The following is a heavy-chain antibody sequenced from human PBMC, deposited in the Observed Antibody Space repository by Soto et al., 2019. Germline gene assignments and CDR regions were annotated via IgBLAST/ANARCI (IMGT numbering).Heavy chain of an antibody. CDR2: IDPSDSYT. D-gene: IGHD4-17*01. CDR3: ARLYGGNSGMDV. CDR1: GYSFTSYW. V-gene: IGHV5-10-1*01. J-gene: IGHJ6*02. Sequence: GESLKISCKGSGYSFTSYWVTWVRQMPGKGLEWMGRIDPSDSYTNYNPPFQGHVTISVDKSNSTAYLQWSSLKASDTAMYYCARLYGGNSGMDVWGQGTTVTVSS.